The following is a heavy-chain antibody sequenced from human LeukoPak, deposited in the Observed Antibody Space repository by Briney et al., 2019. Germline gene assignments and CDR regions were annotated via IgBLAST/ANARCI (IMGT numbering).Heavy chain of an antibody. Sequence: GSLRLSCAASGFTFSSHWMSWVRQAPGKGLEWVSYISSSSSTIYYADSVKGRFTISRDNAKNSLYLQMNSLRAEDTAVYYCARLLVPKYAFDIWGQGTMVTVSS. CDR3: ARLLVPKYAFDI. J-gene: IGHJ3*02. CDR1: GFTFSSHW. D-gene: IGHD2-2*01. V-gene: IGHV3-48*01. CDR2: ISSSSSTI.